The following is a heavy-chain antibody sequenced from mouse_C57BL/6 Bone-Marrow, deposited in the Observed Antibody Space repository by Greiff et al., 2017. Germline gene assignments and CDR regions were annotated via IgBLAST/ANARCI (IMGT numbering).Heavy chain of an antibody. J-gene: IGHJ2*01. Sequence: QVQLQQSGAELVRPGASVTLSCKASGYTFTDYEMHWVKQTPVHGLEWIGALDPETGGTAYNQKFKGKAILTADKSSRTAYMELRSLTSEDSAVYYCTRWDCIDYWGQGTTLTVSS. CDR1: GYTFTDYE. CDR3: TRWDCIDY. CDR2: LDPETGGT. V-gene: IGHV1-15*01. D-gene: IGHD4-1*01.